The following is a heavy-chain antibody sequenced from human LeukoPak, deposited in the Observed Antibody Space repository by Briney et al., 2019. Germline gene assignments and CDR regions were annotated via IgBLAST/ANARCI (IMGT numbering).Heavy chain of an antibody. CDR2: ISWDGGST. V-gene: IGHV3-43*01. Sequence: GGSLRLSCAASGFTFDDYTMHWVRRAPGKGLEWVSLISWDGGSTYYADSVKGRFTISRDNSKNSLYLQMNSLRTEDTALYYCAKDGVPAARGRLFGYYYYYMDVWGKGTTVTISS. D-gene: IGHD2-2*01. J-gene: IGHJ6*03. CDR3: AKDGVPAARGRLFGYYYYYMDV. CDR1: GFTFDDYT.